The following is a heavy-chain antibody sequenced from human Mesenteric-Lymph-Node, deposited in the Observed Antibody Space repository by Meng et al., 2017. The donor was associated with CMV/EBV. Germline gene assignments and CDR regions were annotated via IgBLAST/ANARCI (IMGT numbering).Heavy chain of an antibody. J-gene: IGHJ4*02. D-gene: IGHD2-2*03. CDR3: ARGKKGRGKWVDIVVVVGLDY. Sequence: ASVKVSCKASGYTFTDYYVHWVRQAPGQGPEWMGWINPKSGGTNYAPKFQGRVTMTRDTSISTAYMELSRLRSDDTAVYYCARGKKGRGKWVDIVVVVGLDYWGQGTLVTVSS. CDR1: GYTFTDYY. CDR2: INPKSGGT. V-gene: IGHV1-2*02.